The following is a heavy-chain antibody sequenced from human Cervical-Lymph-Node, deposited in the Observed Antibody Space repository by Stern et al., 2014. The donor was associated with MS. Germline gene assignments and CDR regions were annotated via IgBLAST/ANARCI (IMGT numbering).Heavy chain of an antibody. CDR2: IYYSGST. CDR1: GGSISSYY. J-gene: IGHJ6*02. D-gene: IGHD6-6*01. V-gene: IGHV4-59*01. Sequence: VQLLESGPGLVKPSETLSLTCTVSGGSISSYYWSWIRQPPGKGLEWLGYIYYSGSTNYNPSLKSRVTISVDTSKNQFSLKLSSVTAADTAVYYCARGGIAARHYYYYGMDVWGQGTTVTVSS. CDR3: ARGGIAARHYYYYGMDV.